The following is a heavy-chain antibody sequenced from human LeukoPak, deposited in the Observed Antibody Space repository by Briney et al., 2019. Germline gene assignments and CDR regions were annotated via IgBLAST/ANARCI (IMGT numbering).Heavy chain of an antibody. CDR1: GFTFSAYG. J-gene: IGHJ6*03. CDR3: AKAADHYYYYYFYYMDV. D-gene: IGHD3-10*01. V-gene: IGHV3-30*18. CDR2: ISFDGSSK. Sequence: GGSLRLSCAASGFTFSAYGMHWVRQAPGKGLEWVAVISFDGSSKDYAESVRGRFTVSRDNSRNTLYLQMNSLRVEDTAVYYCAKAADHYYYYYFYYMDVWGKGTTVTVSS.